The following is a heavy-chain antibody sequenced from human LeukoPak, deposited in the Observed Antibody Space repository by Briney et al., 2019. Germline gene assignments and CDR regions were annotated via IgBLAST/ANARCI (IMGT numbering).Heavy chain of an antibody. Sequence: SETLSLTCAVSGYSISSGYYWGWIRQPPGKGLEWIGSIYHSGSTYYSPSLKSRVTISVDTSKNQFSLKLSSVTAADTAVYYCARSVGYCSGGSRLDFDYWGQGTLVTVSS. CDR3: ARSVGYCSGGSRLDFDY. V-gene: IGHV4-38-2*01. D-gene: IGHD2-15*01. J-gene: IGHJ4*02. CDR1: GYSISSGYY. CDR2: IYHSGST.